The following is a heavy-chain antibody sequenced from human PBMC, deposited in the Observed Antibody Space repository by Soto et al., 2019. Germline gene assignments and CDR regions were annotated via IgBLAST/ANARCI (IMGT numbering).Heavy chain of an antibody. J-gene: IGHJ4*02. CDR2: IYYSGST. CDR1: GGSISSGSYY. Sequence: SETLSLTCTVSGGSISSGSYYWGWIRQPPGKGLEWIGSIYYSGSTYYNPSLKSRVTIPVDTSKNQFSLNVSSVTAAVTAVYDVARRVGYYWGQGTLVTVSS. V-gene: IGHV4-39*07. D-gene: IGHD1-26*01. CDR3: ARRVGYY.